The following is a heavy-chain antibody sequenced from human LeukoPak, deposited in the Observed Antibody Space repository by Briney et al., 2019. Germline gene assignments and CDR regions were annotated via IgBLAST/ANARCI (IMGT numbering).Heavy chain of an antibody. D-gene: IGHD3-22*01. J-gene: IGHJ4*02. CDR2: IYYSGST. Sequence: PSETLSLTCTVSGGSISSGGYYWRWIRQHPGRGLVWIGYIYYSGSTYYNPSLKSRVTISVDTSKNQFSLKLSSVTAADTAVYYCARDQDSSALFDYWGQGTLVTVSS. CDR3: ARDQDSSALFDY. CDR1: GGSISSGGYY. V-gene: IGHV4-31*03.